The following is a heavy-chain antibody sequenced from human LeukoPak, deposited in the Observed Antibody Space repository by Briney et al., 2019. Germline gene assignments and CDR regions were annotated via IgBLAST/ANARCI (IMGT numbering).Heavy chain of an antibody. CDR3: ARGYYYDTSGYGSIFDY. D-gene: IGHD3-22*01. Sequence: GGSLRLSCAASGFTFSSYWMSWVRQAPGKGLEWVANIKQDGSEKYYVDSVKGRFTISRDNAKNSLYMQMNSLRAEDTAVYYCARGYYYDTSGYGSIFDYWGQGTLVTVSS. CDR1: GFTFSSYW. V-gene: IGHV3-7*03. CDR2: IKQDGSEK. J-gene: IGHJ4*02.